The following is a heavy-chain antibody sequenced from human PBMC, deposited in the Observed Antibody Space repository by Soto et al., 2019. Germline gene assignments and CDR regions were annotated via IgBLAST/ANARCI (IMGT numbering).Heavy chain of an antibody. CDR3: ARDHCSGGGCYFYYGMDV. Sequence: ASVKVSCKASGLTFPSDDIEWVRQTTGQGLEWMGWMNPISNNRGYTQNFQGRVTMTRDTSTSTVYMELRSLRSDDTAVYHCARDHCSGGGCYFYYGMDVWGQGTTVTVSS. CDR1: GLTFPSDD. CDR2: MNPISNNR. D-gene: IGHD2-15*01. J-gene: IGHJ6*02. V-gene: IGHV1-8*01.